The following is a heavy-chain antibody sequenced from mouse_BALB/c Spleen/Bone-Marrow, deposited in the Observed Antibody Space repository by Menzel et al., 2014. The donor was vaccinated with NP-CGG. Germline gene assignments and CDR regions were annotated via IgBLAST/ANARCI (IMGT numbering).Heavy chain of an antibody. V-gene: IGHV1-14*01. CDR1: RYTFTSYV. D-gene: IGHD1-1*01. J-gene: IGHJ2*01. CDR2: MNPFNDGT. CDR3: AREVVATDYFDY. Sequence: EVKLMESGPELVKPGASVKMSCKASRYTFTSYVLHWVRQKPGQGLEWIGFMNPFNDGTKYNEKFKGKATLTSGKSSSTAYMELSSLTSEDSAVYYCAREVVATDYFDYWGQGTTLTVSS.